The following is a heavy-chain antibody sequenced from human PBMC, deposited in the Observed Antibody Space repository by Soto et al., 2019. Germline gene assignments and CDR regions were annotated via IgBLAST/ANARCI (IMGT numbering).Heavy chain of an antibody. V-gene: IGHV3-15*01. CDR1: GFPFSNAW. CDR2: IKSKTDGGTT. D-gene: IGHD3-10*01. Sequence: GGCLRLSCAASGFPFSNAWMSWVRQAPGKRQEWVGRIKSKTDGGTTDYNAPVKGRFTISRDDSKNTLYLQMNSLKTEDTAVYYCTTRIWFGELLGYMDVWGKGTTVTVSS. CDR3: TTRIWFGELLGYMDV. J-gene: IGHJ6*03.